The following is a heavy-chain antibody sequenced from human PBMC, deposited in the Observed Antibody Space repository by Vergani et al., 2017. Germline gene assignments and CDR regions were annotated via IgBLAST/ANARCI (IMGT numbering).Heavy chain of an antibody. D-gene: IGHD3-3*01. CDR3: AKDTKLYTLIDS. Sequence: QVQLVESGGGVVQAGGSLRLFCAASGFTFNTYAMHWVRQAPGEGVEWVAFIRFEGITKYYADSVKGRFSVSSDNSKKTHYLQMNNLRVEDTAVYYCAKDTKLYTLIDSWGQGTLVTVSS. CDR2: IRFEGITK. V-gene: IGHV3-30*02. CDR1: GFTFNTYA. J-gene: IGHJ4*02.